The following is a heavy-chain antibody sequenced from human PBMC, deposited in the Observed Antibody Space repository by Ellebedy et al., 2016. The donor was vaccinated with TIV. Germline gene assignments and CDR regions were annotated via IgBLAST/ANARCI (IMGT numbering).Heavy chain of an antibody. V-gene: IGHV3-7*01. J-gene: IGHJ4*02. Sequence: PGGSLRLSCEASGFTFSSYWMSWVRLAPGKGLEWVANVNEYGSEEHYVDSVKGRFTISRDNDKNSLYLHMDSLRAEDTAIYYCARSSSSWYFWGQGTLVTVSS. CDR2: VNEYGSEE. CDR1: GFTFSSYW. D-gene: IGHD6-13*01. CDR3: ARSSSSWYF.